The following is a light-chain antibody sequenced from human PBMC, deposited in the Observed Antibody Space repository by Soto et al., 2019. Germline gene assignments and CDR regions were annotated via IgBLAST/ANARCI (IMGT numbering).Light chain of an antibody. Sequence: QSVLTQPPSASATPGQRVTISCSGSSSNIGSHVVNWYQQLPGTAPKLLIYSNNLWPSGVPDRFSGSKSGTSASLAISGLQSEDEADYYCAAWDDSLNAPYVFGTGTKVTVL. CDR2: SNN. J-gene: IGLJ1*01. CDR1: SSNIGSHV. V-gene: IGLV1-44*01. CDR3: AAWDDSLNAPYV.